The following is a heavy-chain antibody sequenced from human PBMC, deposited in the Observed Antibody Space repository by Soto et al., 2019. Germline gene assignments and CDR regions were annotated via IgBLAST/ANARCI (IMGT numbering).Heavy chain of an antibody. CDR1: GDSVSSNSAA. D-gene: IGHD3-16*01. Sequence: PSQTLSLTFAISGDSVSSNSAAWNWIRQSPSRGLEWLGRTFYRSRWYHEYAVSVKGRISINPDTSKNQFSLQLNSVTPEDTAVYYCTRGPSPTGGRNWFDPWAQGTLVTVSS. CDR3: TRGPSPTGGRNWFDP. V-gene: IGHV6-1*01. J-gene: IGHJ5*02. CDR2: TFYRSRWYH.